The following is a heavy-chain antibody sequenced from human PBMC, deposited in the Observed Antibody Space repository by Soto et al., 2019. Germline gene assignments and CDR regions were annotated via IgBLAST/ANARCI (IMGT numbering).Heavy chain of an antibody. CDR1: GGTFSSYA. CDR3: ARSGYSGYDYWAGDHYYFDY. D-gene: IGHD5-12*01. J-gene: IGHJ4*02. CDR2: IIPIFGTA. V-gene: IGHV1-69*01. Sequence: QVQLVQSGAEVKKPGSSVKVSCKASGGTFSSYAISWVRQAPGQGLEWMGGIIPIFGTANYAQKFQGRVTITADESTSTAYMELSNLRSEDTAVYYCARSGYSGYDYWAGDHYYFDYWGQGTLVTVSS.